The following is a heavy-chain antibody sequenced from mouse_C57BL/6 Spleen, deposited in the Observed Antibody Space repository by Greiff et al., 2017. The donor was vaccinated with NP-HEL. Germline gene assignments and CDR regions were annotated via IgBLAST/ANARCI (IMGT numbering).Heavy chain of an antibody. CDR1: GYTFTSYW. Sequence: QVQLQQPGTELVKPGASVKLSCKASGYTFTSYWMHWVKQRPVQGLEWIGNINPSNGGTNYNEKFKSKATLTVDKSSSTAYMQLSSLTSEDSAVYYCARSIFWDVDTFDYWGQGTTLTVSS. V-gene: IGHV1-53*01. J-gene: IGHJ2*01. CDR2: INPSNGGT. D-gene: IGHD4-1*01. CDR3: ARSIFWDVDTFDY.